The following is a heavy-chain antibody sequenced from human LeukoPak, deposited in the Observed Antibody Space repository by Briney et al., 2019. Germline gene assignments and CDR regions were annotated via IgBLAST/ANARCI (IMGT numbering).Heavy chain of an antibody. Sequence: ASVKVSCKASGYTFTSYGISWVRQAPGKGLKWMGWISAYNGNTNYAQKLHGRVTMTTDTSTSTAYMELRSLRSDDTAVYYCARDLPNIVVVPAANWFDPWGQGTLVTVSS. J-gene: IGHJ5*02. V-gene: IGHV1-18*01. D-gene: IGHD2-2*01. CDR2: ISAYNGNT. CDR1: GYTFTSYG. CDR3: ARDLPNIVVVPAANWFDP.